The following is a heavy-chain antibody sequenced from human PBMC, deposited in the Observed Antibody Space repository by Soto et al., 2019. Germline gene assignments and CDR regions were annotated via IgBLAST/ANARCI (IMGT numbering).Heavy chain of an antibody. CDR2: IYYSGST. V-gene: IGHV4-30-4*01. CDR1: GGSIISGDDY. J-gene: IGHJ4*02. CDR3: AKFYYYDRTRIDY. D-gene: IGHD3-22*01. Sequence: LSLTCTVSGGSIISGDDYWSWIRQTPGKGLEFIGYIYYSGSTYYNPSLQSRTTISVDTSKRRFSLNLSSVTAADTAVYYCAKFYYYDRTRIDYWGEGALVTVSS.